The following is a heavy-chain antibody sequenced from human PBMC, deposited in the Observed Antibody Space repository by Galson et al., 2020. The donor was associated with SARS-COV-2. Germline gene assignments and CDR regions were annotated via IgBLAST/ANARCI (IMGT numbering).Heavy chain of an antibody. CDR2: INHSGST. CDR1: GGSFSGYY. CDR3: ALERGYSGYVLAADTYDYGMDV. J-gene: IGHJ6*02. V-gene: IGHV4-34*01. Sequence: SETLSLTCAVHGGSFSGYYWSWIRQPPGKGLEWIGEINHSGSTNYNPSLKSRVTLSVDTSKNQFSLKLSSVTAADTAVYYCALERGYSGYVLAADTYDYGMDVWGQGTTVTVSS. D-gene: IGHD5-12*01.